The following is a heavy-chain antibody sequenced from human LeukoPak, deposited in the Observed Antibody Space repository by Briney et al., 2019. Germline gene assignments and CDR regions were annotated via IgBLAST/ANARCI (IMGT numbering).Heavy chain of an antibody. V-gene: IGHV1-8*03. D-gene: IGHD4-17*01. CDR2: MNPNSGNT. J-gene: IGHJ4*02. CDR3: ARLGDYGFIFDY. CDR1: GYTFTGYY. Sequence: ASVKVSCKTSGYTFTGYYMHWVRQAPGQGLEWMGWMNPNSGNTGYAQKFQGRVTITRNTSISTAYMELSSLRSEDTAVYYCARLGDYGFIFDYWGQGTLVTVSS.